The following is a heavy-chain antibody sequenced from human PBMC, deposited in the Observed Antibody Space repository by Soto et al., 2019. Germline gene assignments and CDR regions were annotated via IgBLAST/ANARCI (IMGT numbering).Heavy chain of an antibody. V-gene: IGHV1-69*08. CDR1: GGTFSSYS. J-gene: IGHJ4*02. CDR3: ARDKAVTGDFDY. D-gene: IGHD4-17*01. Sequence: QVQLVQSGTEVKKSGSSVKVSCKAPGGTFSSYSISWMRQAPGQGLEWMGRIIPILGIANYAQKFQGRVTITADKSTSTAYMELSSLRSEDTAIYYCARDKAVTGDFDYWGQGTLVTVSS. CDR2: IIPILGIA.